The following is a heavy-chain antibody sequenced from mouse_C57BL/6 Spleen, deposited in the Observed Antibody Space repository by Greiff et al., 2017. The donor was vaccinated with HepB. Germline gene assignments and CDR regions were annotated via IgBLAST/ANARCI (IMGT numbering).Heavy chain of an antibody. D-gene: IGHD2-4*01. CDR1: GYTFTSYW. V-gene: IGHV1-74*01. CDR2: INPSDSAT. J-gene: IGHJ3*01. Sequence: VQLQQPGAELVKPGASVKVSCKASGYTFTSYWMHWVKQRPGQGLEWIGRINPSDSATNYNQKFTGKATLTVDKSSSTAYMQRSSLTSEDSAVYFCAIDDYDDGYWGQGTLVTVSA. CDR3: AIDDYDDGY.